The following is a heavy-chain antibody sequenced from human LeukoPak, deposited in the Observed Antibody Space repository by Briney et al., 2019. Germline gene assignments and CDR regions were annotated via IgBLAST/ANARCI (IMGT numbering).Heavy chain of an antibody. CDR2: IKSDGSST. V-gene: IGHV3-74*01. CDR3: ARPSVSGHAY. Sequence: GGSLRLSCAASGFTFSTYWMDWVRQGPGKGLVWVSRIKSDGSSTIYADSVKGRFTISRDNARNTLYLQMNSLRAEDTAVYYCARPSVSGHAYWGQGTLVTVSS. J-gene: IGHJ4*02. D-gene: IGHD1-26*01. CDR1: GFTFSTYW.